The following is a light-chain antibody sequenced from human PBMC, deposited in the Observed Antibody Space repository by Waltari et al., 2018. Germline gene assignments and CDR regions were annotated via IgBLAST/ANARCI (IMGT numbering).Light chain of an antibody. CDR3: QMYVRLQAT. CDR1: QSVGRS. Sequence: EIVLTQSPGTLFLYPGARATISCRASQSVGRSLAWYQQKPGQAPRLLIYDASRRATGVPDSFSGSGSGTDFSLTISRLEPEDFAVYYCQMYVRLQATFGQGTKVEIK. J-gene: IGKJ1*01. V-gene: IGKV3-20*01. CDR2: DAS.